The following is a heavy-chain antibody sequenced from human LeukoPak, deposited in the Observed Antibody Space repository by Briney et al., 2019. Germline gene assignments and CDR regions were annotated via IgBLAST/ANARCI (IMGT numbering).Heavy chain of an antibody. CDR2: SNPSGDST. D-gene: IGHD1-1*01. CDR1: GYTFTNYY. CDR3: ARWTTTFLDY. V-gene: IGHV1-46*01. J-gene: IGHJ4*02. Sequence: ASVKVSCKASGYTFTNYYIHWVRQAPGHGLEWMGISNPSGDSTNYAQKFQGRVTMTRDTSTSTAYMDLSSLRSEDTAVYYCARWTTTFLDYWGQGTLVTVSS.